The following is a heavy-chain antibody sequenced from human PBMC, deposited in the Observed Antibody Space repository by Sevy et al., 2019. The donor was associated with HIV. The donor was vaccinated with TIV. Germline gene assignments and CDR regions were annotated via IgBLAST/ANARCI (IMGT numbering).Heavy chain of an antibody. V-gene: IGHV3-73*01. CDR2: IRSKDASYAS. J-gene: IGHJ3*01. D-gene: IGHD3-3*01. Sequence: GGSLRLSCAASGLRFSESAIHWVRHTSGKGLEWVGRIRSKDASYASAYAASVIGRFTLSRDDSKNMAFLQMNSLKTEETAIYYCARREDFFRQREEHSFHLWGQGTMVTVSS. CDR3: ARREDFFRQREEHSFHL. CDR1: GLRFSESA.